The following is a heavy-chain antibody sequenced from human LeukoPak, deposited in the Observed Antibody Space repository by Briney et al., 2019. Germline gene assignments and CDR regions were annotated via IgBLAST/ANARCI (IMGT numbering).Heavy chain of an antibody. Sequence: VKPGGSLRLSCTASGLTFSTSGFNWVRQAPGKGLEWVASIGPTGSAHYHAAQIKGRFTTSRDNANNFLYLQMNSLRAEDTAVYYCATETNGRHYDYWGQGTLLTVSS. CDR1: GLTFSTSG. V-gene: IGHV3-21*06. CDR3: ATETNGRHYDY. CDR2: IGPTGSAH. J-gene: IGHJ4*02. D-gene: IGHD1-14*01.